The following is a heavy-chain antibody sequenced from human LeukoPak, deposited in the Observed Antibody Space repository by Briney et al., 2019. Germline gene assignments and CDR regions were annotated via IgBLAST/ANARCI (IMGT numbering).Heavy chain of an antibody. D-gene: IGHD1-1*01. J-gene: IGHJ6*03. CDR3: ARRGTDYYYYMDV. Sequence: ASVKVSCKASGYTFTGYYMHWVRQAPGQGLEWMGWINPNSGGTNYAQKFQGRVTMTRDTSISTAYTELSRLRSDDTAVYYCARRGTDYYYYMDVWGKGTAVTVSS. CDR2: INPNSGGT. CDR1: GYTFTGYY. V-gene: IGHV1-2*02.